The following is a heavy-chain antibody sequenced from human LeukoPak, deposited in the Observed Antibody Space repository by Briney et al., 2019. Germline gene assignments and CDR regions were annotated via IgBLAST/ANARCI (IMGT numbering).Heavy chain of an antibody. CDR1: DGSISSSGYY. CDR3: ATADWESFYFDS. V-gene: IGHV4-39*01. CDR2: IYYSGIT. D-gene: IGHD1-26*01. Sequence: ASETLSLTCTVSDGSISSSGYYWSWIRQPPGMGLEWIGTIYYSGITHYNPSLKSRVTISVATSKNQFSLKLTSVTAADTAVYFCATADWESFYFDSWGQGALVAVSS. J-gene: IGHJ4*02.